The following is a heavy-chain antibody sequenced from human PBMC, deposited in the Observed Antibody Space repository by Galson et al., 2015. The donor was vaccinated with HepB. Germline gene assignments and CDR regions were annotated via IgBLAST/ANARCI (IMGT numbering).Heavy chain of an antibody. Sequence: SLRLSCAASGFTFSSYAMHWVRQAPGKGLEWVAVISYDGSNKYYADSVKGRFTISRDNSKNTLYLQMNSLRAEDTAVYYCARDLKGRCSSTSCYPDAFDIWGQGTMVTVSS. CDR1: GFTFSSYA. CDR2: ISYDGSNK. CDR3: ARDLKGRCSSTSCYPDAFDI. D-gene: IGHD2-2*01. J-gene: IGHJ3*02. V-gene: IGHV3-30*04.